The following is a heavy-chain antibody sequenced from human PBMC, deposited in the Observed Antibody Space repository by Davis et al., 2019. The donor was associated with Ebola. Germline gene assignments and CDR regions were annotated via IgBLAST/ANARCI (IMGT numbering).Heavy chain of an antibody. V-gene: IGHV1-46*01. D-gene: IGHD2-2*01. CDR1: GYTFTSYD. J-gene: IGHJ6*02. CDR2: INPSGGST. CDR3: ARDRPAAIHYYYGMDV. Sequence: ASVKVSCKASGYTFTSYDINWVRQATGQGLEWMGIINPSGGSTSYAQKFQGRVTMTRDTSTSTVYMELSSLRSEDTAVYYCARDRPAAIHYYYGMDVWGQGTTVTVSS.